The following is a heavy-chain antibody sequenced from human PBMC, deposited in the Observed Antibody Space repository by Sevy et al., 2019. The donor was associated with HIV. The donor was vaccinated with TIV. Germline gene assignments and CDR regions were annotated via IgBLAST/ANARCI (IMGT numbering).Heavy chain of an antibody. CDR2: IYWDDDK. CDR1: GFSLSTSGVG. CDR3: ARRRSHWHFDY. D-gene: IGHD1-1*01. V-gene: IGHV2-5*02. J-gene: IGHJ4*02. Sequence: SGPTLVKPTQTLTLTCTFSGFSLSTSGVGVGWIRQPPGEALEWLALIYWDDDKRYSPSLKSRLTITKDTSKNQVVLTMTNMDPVDTATYYCARRRSHWHFDYWGQGTLVTVSS.